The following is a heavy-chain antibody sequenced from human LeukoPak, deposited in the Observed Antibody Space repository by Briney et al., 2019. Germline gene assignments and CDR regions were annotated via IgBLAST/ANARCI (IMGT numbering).Heavy chain of an antibody. J-gene: IGHJ4*02. CDR3: TSQLQLLTFFDY. D-gene: IGHD6-13*01. Sequence: PGGSLRLSCTASGFPFGDYSMNWVRQAPGKGLEWVGFIRSEAYGGTTQYAASVKGRFTISRDDSKSIAYLQMNSLKTEDTAVYYCTSQLQLLTFFDYWGQGILVTVSS. V-gene: IGHV3-49*04. CDR1: GFPFGDYS. CDR2: IRSEAYGGTT.